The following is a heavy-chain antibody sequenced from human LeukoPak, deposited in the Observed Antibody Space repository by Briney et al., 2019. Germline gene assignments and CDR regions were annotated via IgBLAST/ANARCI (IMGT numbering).Heavy chain of an antibody. J-gene: IGHJ6*02. CDR2: IYYSGST. CDR1: GASINGYY. D-gene: IGHD6-19*01. Sequence: SETLSLTCSVSGASINGYYWNWIRQPPGKGLQWIGHIYYSGSTSYNLSLKSRVTMSVDTSKNQFSLKLSSVTAADTAVYYCARVLKQWLPEARGMDVWGQGTTVTVSS. V-gene: IGHV4-59*12. CDR3: ARVLKQWLPEARGMDV.